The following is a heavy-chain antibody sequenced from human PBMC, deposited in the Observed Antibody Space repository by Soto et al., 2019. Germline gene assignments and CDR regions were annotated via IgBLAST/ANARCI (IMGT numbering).Heavy chain of an antibody. CDR1: GYTFTSYD. D-gene: IGHD3-9*01. CDR2: MNPNSGNT. Sequence: GASVKVSCKASGYTFTSYDINWVRQATGQGLEWMGWMNPNSGNTGYAQKFQGRVTMTRNTSISTAYMELSSLRSEDTAVYYCALTYYDILTALGDYYYYMDVWGKGTTVTVSS. J-gene: IGHJ6*03. V-gene: IGHV1-8*01. CDR3: ALTYYDILTALGDYYYYMDV.